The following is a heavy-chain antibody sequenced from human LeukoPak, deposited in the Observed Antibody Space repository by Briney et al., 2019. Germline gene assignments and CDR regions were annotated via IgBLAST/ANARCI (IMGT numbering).Heavy chain of an antibody. CDR1: GGSISSSSYY. V-gene: IGHV4-39*01. D-gene: IGHD3-3*01. J-gene: IGHJ5*01. CDR2: IYYSGST. CDR3: ARGITIFAVRDNWFDP. Sequence: SETLSLTCTVSGGSISSSSYYWGWIRQPPGKGLEWTGSIYYSGSTYYNPSLKSRVTISVATSKTQFSLKLSSVTAADTAVYYCARGITIFAVRDNWFDPWGQGTLVTVSS.